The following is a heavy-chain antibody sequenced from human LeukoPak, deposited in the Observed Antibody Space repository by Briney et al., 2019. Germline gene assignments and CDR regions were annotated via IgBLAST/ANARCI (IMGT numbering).Heavy chain of an antibody. D-gene: IGHD1-26*01. CDR3: ARGARYSGSYYDY. Sequence: KPGGSLRLSCAASGLMFSDYYMNWIRQAPGKGLEWVSYISGSSSYTNYADSVKGRFTISRDNAKNSLYLQMNSLRAEDTAVYYCARGARYSGSYYDYWGQGTLVTVSS. J-gene: IGHJ4*02. CDR2: ISGSSSYT. CDR1: GLMFSDYY. V-gene: IGHV3-11*05.